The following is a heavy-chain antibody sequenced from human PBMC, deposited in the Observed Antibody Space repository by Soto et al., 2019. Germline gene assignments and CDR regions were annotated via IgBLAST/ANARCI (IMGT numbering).Heavy chain of an antibody. CDR2: ISAYSGKT. Sequence: QVQLVQSGGEVKKPGASVKVSCQASGYTFSNYAITWLRQAPGQGPEWMGWISAYSGKTDYAPKFQDRLTLTTDTSTSTAYMELRSLRSDDTAVYYCTKDAPRWLHGPFDYWGQGTLVTVSS. CDR3: TKDAPRWLHGPFDY. D-gene: IGHD5-18*01. CDR1: GYTFSNYA. J-gene: IGHJ4*02. V-gene: IGHV1-18*01.